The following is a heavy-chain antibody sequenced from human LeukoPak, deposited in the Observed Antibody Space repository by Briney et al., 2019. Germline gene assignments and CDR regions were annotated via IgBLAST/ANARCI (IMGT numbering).Heavy chain of an antibody. CDR3: AREPPLQERDRHFDY. Sequence: PGGSLRLSCAASGFPFSNYWMHWVRQAPGKGPEWVARVYKDGSITNYADSVKGRFTIPRDNAKNSLYLQMNSLRAEDTAVYYCAREPPLQERDRHFDYWGQGTLVTVSS. CDR1: GFPFSNYW. D-gene: IGHD4-11*01. J-gene: IGHJ4*02. CDR2: VYKDGSIT. V-gene: IGHV3-74*01.